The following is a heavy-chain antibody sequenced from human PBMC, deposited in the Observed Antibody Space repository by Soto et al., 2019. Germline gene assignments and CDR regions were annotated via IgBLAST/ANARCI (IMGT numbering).Heavy chain of an antibody. CDR1: GFTFTSSA. V-gene: IGHV1-58*02. D-gene: IGHD3-16*01. J-gene: IGHJ6*02. Sequence: GASVKVSCKASGFTFTSSAMQWVRQARGQRLEWIGWIVVGSGNTNYAQKLQDRVTLTRDTSTSTAYMELSSLRSNDTAIYYCAMVDVYVTPSPQDVWGQGTTVTVSS. CDR2: IVVGSGNT. CDR3: AMVDVYVTPSPQDV.